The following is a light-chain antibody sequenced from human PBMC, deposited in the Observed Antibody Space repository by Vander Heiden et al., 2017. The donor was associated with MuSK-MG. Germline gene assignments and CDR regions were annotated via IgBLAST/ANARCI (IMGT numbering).Light chain of an antibody. J-gene: IGLJ2*01. CDR2: SNS. CDR3: QSYDRNPSGHVV. CDR1: SSSIGAGYD. Sequence: QSVLTQPPSVSGAPWQTVTIACTGSSSSIGAGYDVHRHQQPPETAPNLLICSNSNRPSGGADRFSGSKSGTSAAVAITGLQAEEEDDYYCQSYDRNPSGHVVFGGGTKLTVL. V-gene: IGLV1-40*01.